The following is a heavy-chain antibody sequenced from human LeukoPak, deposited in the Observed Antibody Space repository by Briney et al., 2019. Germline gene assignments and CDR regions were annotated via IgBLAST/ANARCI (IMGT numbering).Heavy chain of an antibody. V-gene: IGHV4-34*01. CDR1: GGSFSGYY. Sequence: SETLSLTCAVYGGSFSGYYWSWIRQPPGKGLEWIGEINHSGSTNYNPSLKSRVTISVDTSKNQFSLKLSSVTAADTAVYYCARGAGIAAAGTGYYMDVWGKGTTVTVSS. CDR2: INHSGST. CDR3: ARGAGIAAAGTGYYMDV. D-gene: IGHD6-13*01. J-gene: IGHJ6*03.